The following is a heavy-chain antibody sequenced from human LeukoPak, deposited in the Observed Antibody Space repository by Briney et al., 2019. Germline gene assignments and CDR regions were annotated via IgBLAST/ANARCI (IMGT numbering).Heavy chain of an antibody. J-gene: IGHJ4*02. CDR2: ICYRGST. D-gene: IGHD2-2*01. CDR3: ARHVAGYCSSTSCPYYFDY. Sequence: PSETLSLTCTVSGGSISSSSYYWGWIRQPPGKGLEWIGSICYRGSTYYNPSLNSRVTISVDTSRNQFSLKLSSVTAADTAVYYCARHVAGYCSSTSCPYYFDYWGQGTLVTVSS. CDR1: GGSISSSSYY. V-gene: IGHV4-39*01.